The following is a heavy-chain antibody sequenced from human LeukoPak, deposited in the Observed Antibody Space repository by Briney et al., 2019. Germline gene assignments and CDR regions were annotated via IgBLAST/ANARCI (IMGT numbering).Heavy chain of an antibody. CDR3: AKERIRSTSCLSFDY. J-gene: IGHJ4*02. V-gene: IGHV3-23*01. Sequence: GGSLRLSCAASGFTFSSYAMSWVRQAPGKGLEWVLGISGSGGSTYYADSVKGRFTISRDYSNNTLYLEMNSLRAEDTAVYYCAKERIRSTSCLSFDYWGQGTLVTVSS. CDR2: ISGSGGST. CDR1: GFTFSSYA. D-gene: IGHD2-2*01.